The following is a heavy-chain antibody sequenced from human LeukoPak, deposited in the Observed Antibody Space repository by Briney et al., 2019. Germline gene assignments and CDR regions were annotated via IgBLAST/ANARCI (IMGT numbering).Heavy chain of an antibody. CDR3: ARGVRYYYDSSGLSRYYFDY. CDR1: GGSFSSYY. D-gene: IGHD3-22*01. J-gene: IGHJ4*02. V-gene: IGHV4-59*01. CDR2: IYYSGST. Sequence: PSETLSLTCAVYGGSFSSYYWSWIRQPPGKGLEWIGYIYYSGSTNYNPSLKSRVTISVDTSKNQFSLKLSSVTAADTAVYYCARGVRYYYDSSGLSRYYFDYWGQGTLVTVSS.